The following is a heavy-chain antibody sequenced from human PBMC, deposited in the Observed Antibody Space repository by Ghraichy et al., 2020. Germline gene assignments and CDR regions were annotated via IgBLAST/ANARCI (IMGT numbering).Heavy chain of an antibody. CDR2: IHYSGST. V-gene: IGHV4-38-2*02. CDR1: GYSISSGYY. J-gene: IGHJ6*02. Sequence: SQTLSLTCTVSGYSISSGYYWGWIRQSPGKGLEWIGSIHYSGSTYNNPSLKSRVIISVDTSKNQFFLKVSSVTAADTAVYHCARDRSRYTGSYYYYYGIDVWGQGTTVTGSS. D-gene: IGHD1-26*01. CDR3: ARDRSRYTGSYYYYYGIDV.